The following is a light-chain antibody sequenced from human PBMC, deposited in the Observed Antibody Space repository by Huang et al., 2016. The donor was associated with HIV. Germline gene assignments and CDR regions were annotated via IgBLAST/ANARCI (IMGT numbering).Light chain of an antibody. CDR3: QQYYNTTLS. CDR1: RGISNS. J-gene: IGKJ4*01. CDR2: AES. V-gene: IGKV1-NL1*01. Sequence: DIQMTQSPSSLSASVGDRVTITCRASRGISNSLAWYQQQPGKAPKLLLYAESRWQGGVPSRFSGGGARTDYTRTISSLQPEDSATYYCQQYYNTTLSFGGGTKVEIK.